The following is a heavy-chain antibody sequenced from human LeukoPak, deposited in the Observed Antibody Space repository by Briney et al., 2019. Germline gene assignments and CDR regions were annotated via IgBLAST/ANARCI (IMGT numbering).Heavy chain of an antibody. J-gene: IGHJ6*02. Sequence: PGRSLRLSCPSYGFTFGDHAMSWVRQAPGKGLEWVGFIRSRAYGGTTEYAASVKSRFSISRDDSKGIAYLQMNSLKIEDTAVYYCSRGPIQLWVHNGMDVWGQGTTVIVSS. D-gene: IGHD5-18*01. CDR1: GFTFGDHA. CDR3: SRGPIQLWVHNGMDV. V-gene: IGHV3-49*04. CDR2: IRSRAYGGTT.